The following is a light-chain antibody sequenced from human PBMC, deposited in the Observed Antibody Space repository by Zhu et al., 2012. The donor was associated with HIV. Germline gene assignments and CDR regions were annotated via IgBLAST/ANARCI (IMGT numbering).Light chain of an antibody. CDR3: QQYDDWPPT. CDR2: GAS. Sequence: EIVMTQSPATLSVSPGERATLSCRASQSIDSMLAWFQHKPGQAPRLLIYGASSRAPGIPTRFIGSGSGTDFTLTINSLQSDDVAVYYCQQYDDWPPTFGGGTKVEI. V-gene: IGKV3-15*01. J-gene: IGKJ4*01. CDR1: QSIDSM.